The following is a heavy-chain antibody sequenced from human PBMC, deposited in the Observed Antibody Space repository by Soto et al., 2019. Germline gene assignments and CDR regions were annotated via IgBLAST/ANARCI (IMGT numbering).Heavy chain of an antibody. J-gene: IGHJ6*02. CDR1: GGNCRTNG. CDR2: ISGSGGST. Sequence: VGLQRHSYVVAGGNCRTNGVSWISQNQGKGLEWVSAISGSGGSTYYADSVKGRFTISRDNSKNTLYLQMNSLRAEDTAVYYCAKARRVYYYYGMDVWGQGTTVTGSS. CDR3: AKARRVYYYYGMDV. V-gene: IGHV3-23*01.